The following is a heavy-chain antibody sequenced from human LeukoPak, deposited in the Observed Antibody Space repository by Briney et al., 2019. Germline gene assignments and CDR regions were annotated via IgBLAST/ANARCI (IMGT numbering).Heavy chain of an antibody. D-gene: IGHD3-22*01. V-gene: IGHV3-30*02. CDR3: RYFDSNDGGDAFDD. CDR2: IQCDGSDK. J-gene: IGHJ3*01. Sequence: GGSQRLSCAASGFTFSNYDMQWVRKAPGKGREWVPFIQCDGSDKYYAHSVEGRFTISRENSKHTLYLQMSSLRDEDKAVYYCRYFDSNDGGDAFDDWGQGTMVTVSS. CDR1: GFTFSNYD.